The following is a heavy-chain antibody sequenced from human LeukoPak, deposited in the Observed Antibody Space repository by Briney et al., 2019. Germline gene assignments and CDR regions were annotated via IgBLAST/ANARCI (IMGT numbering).Heavy chain of an antibody. CDR2: MSGSGGSR. CDR3: ARADYYDSSGYYYLNWFDP. V-gene: IGHV3-23*01. D-gene: IGHD3-22*01. Sequence: GGSLRLSCAASGFTFSNYAMSWVRQVPGKGLEWVSAMSGSGGSRYYADSVKGRFTISRDNSKNTLYLQMNSLRAEDTAVYYCARADYYDSSGYYYLNWFDPWGQGTLVTVSS. CDR1: GFTFSNYA. J-gene: IGHJ5*02.